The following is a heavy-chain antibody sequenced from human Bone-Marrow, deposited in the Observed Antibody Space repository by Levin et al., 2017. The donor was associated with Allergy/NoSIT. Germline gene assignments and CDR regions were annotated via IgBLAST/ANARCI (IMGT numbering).Heavy chain of an antibody. CDR3: VRGISGSLRFDP. Sequence: PSETLSLTCAASGFAFSNYWMHWVRQAPGKGLVWVSGINSDGSSTSYADSVKGRFTISRDNANNTLYLQMNSLTAEDTALFHCVRGISGSLRFDPWGQGTLVTVSS. CDR2: INSDGSST. D-gene: IGHD5-12*01. CDR1: GFAFSNYW. V-gene: IGHV3-74*01. J-gene: IGHJ5*02.